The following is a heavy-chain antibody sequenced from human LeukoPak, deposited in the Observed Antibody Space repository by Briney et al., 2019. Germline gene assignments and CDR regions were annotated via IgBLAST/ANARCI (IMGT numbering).Heavy chain of an antibody. Sequence: PGGSLRLSCAASGFSVSSNYMSWVRQAPGKGLEWVSVIYSGGSTYYADSVKGRFTISRDNSKNTLYLQMKSLRAEDTAVYCCTTTCCIAADDAFDIWGQGTMVTVSS. V-gene: IGHV3-53*01. J-gene: IGHJ3*02. CDR3: TTTCCIAADDAFDI. D-gene: IGHD6-13*01. CDR2: IYSGGST. CDR1: GFSVSSNY.